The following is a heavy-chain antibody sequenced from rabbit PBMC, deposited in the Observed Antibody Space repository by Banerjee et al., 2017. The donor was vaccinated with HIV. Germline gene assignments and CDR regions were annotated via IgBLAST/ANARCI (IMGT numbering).Heavy chain of an antibody. Sequence: QEQLVESGGDLVKPEGSLTLTCTASGFDFSNTHWICWVRQAPGKGLEWIACIYTGSGGTGYASWAKGRFTISKTSSTTVTLQMTSLTAADTATYFCARIEWAGVIGWNFDLWGPGTLVTVS. D-gene: IGHD1-1*01. CDR3: ARIEWAGVIGWNFDL. J-gene: IGHJ4*01. CDR1: GFDFSNTHW. CDR2: IYTGSGGT. V-gene: IGHV1S45*01.